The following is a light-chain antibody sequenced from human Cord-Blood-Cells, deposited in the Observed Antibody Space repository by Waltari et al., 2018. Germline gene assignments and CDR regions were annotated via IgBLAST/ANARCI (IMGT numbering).Light chain of an antibody. CDR2: DVS. V-gene: IGLV2-11*01. Sequence: QPALTQPRSVSGSPGLSVTMSCTGTSSDVGGYNFVPWYQQHPGKAPKPMIYDVSKRPSGVPDRFSGSKSGNTASLTISGLQAEDEADYYCCSYAGSYTYVFGTGTKVTVL. J-gene: IGLJ1*01. CDR3: CSYAGSYTYV. CDR1: SSDVGGYNF.